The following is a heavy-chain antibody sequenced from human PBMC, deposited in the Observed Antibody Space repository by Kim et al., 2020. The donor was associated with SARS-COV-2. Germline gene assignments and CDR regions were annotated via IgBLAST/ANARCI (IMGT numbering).Heavy chain of an antibody. V-gene: IGHV4-59*01. D-gene: IGHD4-17*01. J-gene: IGHJ4*02. Sequence: TNNNPSLKSRITISVDTPKNQFSQKLSSVTAADTAVYYCARSTTVVTYDYWGQGTLVTVSS. CDR3: ARSTTVVTYDY. CDR2: T.